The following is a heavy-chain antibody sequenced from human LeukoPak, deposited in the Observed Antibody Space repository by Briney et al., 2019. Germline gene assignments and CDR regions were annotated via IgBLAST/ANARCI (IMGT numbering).Heavy chain of an antibody. D-gene: IGHD1-26*01. J-gene: IGHJ3*02. CDR3: ARAGRWEGRPHAFDI. CDR1: GYNFTSYW. CDR2: IYPGDSDT. V-gene: IGHV5-51*01. Sequence: GESLKISCKGSGYNFTSYWIGWVRQMPGKGLEWMGIIYPGDSDTRYSPSFQGQVTISADESISTAYLQWSSLKASDTAMYYCARAGRWEGRPHAFDIWGQGTMVTVSS.